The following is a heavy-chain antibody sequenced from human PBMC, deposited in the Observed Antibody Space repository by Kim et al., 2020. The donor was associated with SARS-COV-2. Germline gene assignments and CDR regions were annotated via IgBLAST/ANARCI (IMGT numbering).Heavy chain of an antibody. CDR1: GDSISSNTYF. J-gene: IGHJ5*02. D-gene: IGHD3-16*01. CDR3: SRAGYGRSERGFDP. Sequence: SETLSLTCTVSGDSISSNTYFWGWIRQPPGKGLEWIGTISYSGSTYYNPSLKSRVTISLDTSKNQFSLELHSVTAADTAVYSCSRAGYGRSERGFDPWG. V-gene: IGHV4-39*07. CDR2: ISYSGST.